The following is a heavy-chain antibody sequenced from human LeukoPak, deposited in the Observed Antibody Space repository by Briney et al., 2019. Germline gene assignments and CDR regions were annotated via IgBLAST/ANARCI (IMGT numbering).Heavy chain of an antibody. J-gene: IGHJ3*02. V-gene: IGHV3-9*01. CDR3: ARVYGDYAPDAFDI. D-gene: IGHD4-17*01. CDR1: GFTFDDYA. CDR2: ISWNSGSI. Sequence: GRSLRLSCAASGFTFDDYAMHWVRQAPGKGLEWVSGISWNSGSIGYADSVKGRFTISRDNAKNSLYLQMNSLRAEDTAVYYCARVYGDYAPDAFDIWGQGTMVTVSS.